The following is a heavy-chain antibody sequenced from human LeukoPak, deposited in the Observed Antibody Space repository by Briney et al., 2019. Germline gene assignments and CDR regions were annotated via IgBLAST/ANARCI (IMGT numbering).Heavy chain of an antibody. D-gene: IGHD3-22*01. J-gene: IGHJ3*02. CDR2: ISAYNGNS. CDR1: GYIFTSYG. Sequence: GASVKVSCKASGYIFTSYGINWVRQAPGQGLEWMGWISAYNGNSNYVQKLQGRVSMTTDTSTNTAYMELRSLRSDDTAVYYCARATDFYDSSGLYRLGAFDIWGQGTMVTVSS. V-gene: IGHV1-18*01. CDR3: ARATDFYDSSGLYRLGAFDI.